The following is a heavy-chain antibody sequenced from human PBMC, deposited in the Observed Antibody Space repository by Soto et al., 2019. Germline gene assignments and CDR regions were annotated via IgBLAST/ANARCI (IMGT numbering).Heavy chain of an antibody. CDR3: ARGRAGTVYYYYYMDV. CDR1: GYTFTGYY. J-gene: IGHJ6*03. D-gene: IGHD1-1*01. CDR2: INPNSGNT. Sequence: ASVKVSCKASGYTFTGYYMHWVRQAPGQGLEWMGWINPNSGNTGYAQKFQGRVTMTRNTSISTAYMELSSLRSEDTAVYYCARGRAGTVYYYYYMDVWGKGTTVTVSS. V-gene: IGHV1-8*02.